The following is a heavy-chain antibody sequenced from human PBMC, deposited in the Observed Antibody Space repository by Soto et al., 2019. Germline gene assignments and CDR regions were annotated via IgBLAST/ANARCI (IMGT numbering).Heavy chain of an antibody. D-gene: IGHD3-9*01. V-gene: IGHV3-23*01. J-gene: IGHJ4*02. CDR1: GFTFSNAW. CDR2: NTGSGGVT. Sequence: GGSLSLSCAASGFTFSNAWMSWVRQAPGKGLEWVSANTGSGGVTYYADSVKGRFTISRDNSKNTLYLQMNSLRAEDTAVYYCVKSFDYDILTGYTSYFDYWGQGTLVTVSS. CDR3: VKSFDYDILTGYTSYFDY.